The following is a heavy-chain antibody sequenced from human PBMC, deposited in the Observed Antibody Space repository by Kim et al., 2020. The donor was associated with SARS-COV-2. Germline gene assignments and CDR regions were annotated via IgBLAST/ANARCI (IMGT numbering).Heavy chain of an antibody. CDR2: ISSSSSTI. CDR3: ASSNAGYYYGSGSYYFDY. V-gene: IGHV3-48*02. Sequence: GGSLRLSCAASGFTFSSYSMNWVRQAPGKGLEWVSYISSSSSTIYYADSVKGRFTISRDNAKNSLYLQMNSLRDEDTAVYYCASSNAGYYYGSGSYYFDYWGQGTLVTVSS. J-gene: IGHJ4*02. CDR1: GFTFSSYS. D-gene: IGHD3-10*01.